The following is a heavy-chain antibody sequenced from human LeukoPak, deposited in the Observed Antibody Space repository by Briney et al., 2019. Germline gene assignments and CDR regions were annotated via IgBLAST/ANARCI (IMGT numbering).Heavy chain of an antibody. CDR3: ARDGITYYDFWSGYYQFDY. V-gene: IGHV1-18*01. J-gene: IGHJ4*02. CDR2: ISAYNGNT. CDR1: GYTFTSYG. Sequence: ASVKVSCKASGYTFTSYGISWVRQAPGQGLEWMGWISAYNGNTNYAQKLQGRVTMTTDTSTSTAYMELRSLRSDDTAVYYCARDGITYYDFWSGYYQFDYWGQGTLVTVSS. D-gene: IGHD3-3*01.